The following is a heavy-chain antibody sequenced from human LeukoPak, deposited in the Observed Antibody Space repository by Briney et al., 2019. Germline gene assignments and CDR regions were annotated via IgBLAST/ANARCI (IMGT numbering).Heavy chain of an antibody. CDR3: AKSRTTWRGSFDS. Sequence: GGALTLSFPASGLALSKYAISELRPAPGKGREWVSIISYSSGSTDYADSVKGRFTVSRDNSNSTLFLQMNSLRAEDTAVYYCAKSRTTWRGSFDSWGQGILVTVSS. D-gene: IGHD4-11*01. V-gene: IGHV3-23*01. CDR2: ISYSSGST. CDR1: GLALSKYA. J-gene: IGHJ4*02.